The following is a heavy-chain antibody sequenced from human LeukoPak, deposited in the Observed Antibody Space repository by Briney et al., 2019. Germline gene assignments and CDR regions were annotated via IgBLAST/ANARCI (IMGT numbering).Heavy chain of an antibody. CDR1: GFTFSHHY. CDR2: ISSSSGTI. D-gene: IGHD2-2*01. Sequence: PGGSLRLSCAASGFTFSHHYMSWIRQGPERGLEWVSYISSSSGTIYYADSVKGRFTISRDNGKNSLYLQMNSLRAEDTAVYYCARDVNGGYAFDNWGQGTLVTVSS. V-gene: IGHV3-11*01. CDR3: ARDVNGGYAFDN. J-gene: IGHJ4*02.